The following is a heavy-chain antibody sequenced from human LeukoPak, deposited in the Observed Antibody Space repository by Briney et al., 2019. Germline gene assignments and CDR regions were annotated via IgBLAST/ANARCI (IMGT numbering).Heavy chain of an antibody. Sequence: ASVKVSCKASGGTFSSYAISWVRQAPGQGLEWMGGIIPIFGTANYAQKFQGRVTITADESTSTAYMELSSLRSEDTAVYYCARVWSDFWSGYLYYYYYGMDVWGQGTTVTVSS. CDR2: IIPIFGTA. V-gene: IGHV1-69*13. J-gene: IGHJ6*02. CDR3: ARVWSDFWSGYLYYYYYGMDV. CDR1: GGTFSSYA. D-gene: IGHD3-3*01.